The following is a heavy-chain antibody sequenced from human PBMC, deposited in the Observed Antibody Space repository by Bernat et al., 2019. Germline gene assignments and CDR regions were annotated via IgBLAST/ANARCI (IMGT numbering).Heavy chain of an antibody. D-gene: IGHD3-16*01. CDR2: ISYDGSNK. CDR1: GFTFSSYG. CDR3: AKVWGLYRTSSHFDY. V-gene: IGHV3-30*18. J-gene: IGHJ4*02. Sequence: QVQLVESGGGVVQPGRSLRLSCAASGFTFSSYGMHWVRQAPGKGLEWVAVISYDGSNKYYADSVKGRFTISRDNSKNTLYLQMNSLRAEDTAVHYCAKVWGLYRTSSHFDYWGQGTLVTVSS.